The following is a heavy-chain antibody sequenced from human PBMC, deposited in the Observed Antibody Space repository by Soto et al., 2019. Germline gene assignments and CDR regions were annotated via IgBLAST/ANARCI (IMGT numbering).Heavy chain of an antibody. J-gene: IGHJ3*02. V-gene: IGHV3-7*01. CDR3: ARDVSPGSSGWYFDAFDI. CDR2: IKRDGSGG. CDR1: GFTFSNYW. D-gene: IGHD6-13*01. Sequence: QLVESEGGLVQPGGSLRLSCAASGFTFSNYWMTWVRQAPGKGLEWVANIKRDGSGGSYLDSVRGRFTVSRDNARNSLYLQMNSLRAEDTALYYCARDVSPGSSGWYFDAFDIWGQGTMVTVSS.